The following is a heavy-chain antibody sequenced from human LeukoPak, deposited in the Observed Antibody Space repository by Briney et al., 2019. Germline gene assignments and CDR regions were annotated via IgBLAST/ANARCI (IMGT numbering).Heavy chain of an antibody. J-gene: IGHJ5*01. V-gene: IGHV3-20*04. CDR1: GFTFDDYG. CDR2: VNWNGGST. Sequence: GGSLRLSCAASGFTFDDYGMSWVRQAPGRGLEWVSGVNWNGGSTGYAESVKGRFTISRGNAKNSLSLQMNSLRAEDTALYYCARDEVGATTREVWFDSWGQGTLVTVSS. D-gene: IGHD1-26*01. CDR3: ARDEVGATTREVWFDS.